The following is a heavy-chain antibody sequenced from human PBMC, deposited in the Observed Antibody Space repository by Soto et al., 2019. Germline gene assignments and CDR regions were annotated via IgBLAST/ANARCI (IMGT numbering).Heavy chain of an antibody. V-gene: IGHV4-31*03. J-gene: IGHJ6*01. CDR3: ARVGRRSPGMDV. CDR1: GGSISSGGYY. CDR2: IYYSGST. Sequence: QVQLQESGPGLVNPSQTLSLTCTVSGGSISSGGYYWSWIRPHPGQGLEWIGYIYYSGSTYYNPSLKSRVTLSVDTSKNQFSLKLSSVTAEDTAVYYCARVGRRSPGMDVWGQGNTVTVSS.